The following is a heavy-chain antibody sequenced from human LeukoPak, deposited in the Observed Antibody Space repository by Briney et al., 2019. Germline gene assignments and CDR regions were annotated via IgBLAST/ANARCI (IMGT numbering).Heavy chain of an antibody. CDR1: GFTFDDYT. D-gene: IGHD3-22*01. J-gene: IGHJ4*02. V-gene: IGHV3-43*01. CDR3: AKDKGDYYDSSGYPGEFDY. Sequence: PGGSLRLSCAASGFTFDDYTMHWVRQAPGKGLEWVSLISWDGGSTYYADSVKGRFTISRDNSKSSLYLQMNSLRTEDTALYYCAKDKGDYYDSSGYPGEFDYWGQGTLVTVSS. CDR2: ISWDGGST.